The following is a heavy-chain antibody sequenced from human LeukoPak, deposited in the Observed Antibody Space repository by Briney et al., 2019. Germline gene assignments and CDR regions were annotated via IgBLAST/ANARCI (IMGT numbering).Heavy chain of an antibody. CDR1: GFTFSSYD. J-gene: IGHJ4*02. CDR3: ARHIAAGPIDY. CDR2: ISYDGSNK. Sequence: PGGSLRLSCAASGFTFSSYDIHWVRQAPGKGLEWVAVISYDGSNKYLADSVKGRFTISRDNSKYTLYLQMNSLRAEDTAVYYCARHIAAGPIDYWGQGTLVTVSS. D-gene: IGHD6-6*01. V-gene: IGHV3-30-3*01.